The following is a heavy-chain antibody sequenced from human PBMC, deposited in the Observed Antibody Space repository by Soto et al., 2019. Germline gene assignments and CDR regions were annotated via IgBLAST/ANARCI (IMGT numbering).Heavy chain of an antibody. D-gene: IGHD2-2*01. V-gene: IGHV4-31*03. CDR3: AKGIVVVPDARFDP. Sequence: QVQLQESGPGLVKPSQTLSLTCTVSGGSISSGGYYWSWIRQHPGKGLEWIGYIYYSGSTYYNPSHKTRVTISVYTSKNQFSLKLSSVTASDTAVYYCAKGIVVVPDARFDPWGQGTLVTVSS. CDR2: IYYSGST. CDR1: GGSISSGGYY. J-gene: IGHJ5*02.